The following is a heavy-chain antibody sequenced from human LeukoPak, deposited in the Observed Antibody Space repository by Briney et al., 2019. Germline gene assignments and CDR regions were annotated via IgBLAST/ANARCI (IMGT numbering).Heavy chain of an antibody. J-gene: IGHJ4*02. Sequence: GGSLRLSCAASGFIVSCMSWVRQAPGKGLEWVGRIKSKTDGGTTDYAAPVKGRFTISRDDSKNTLYLQMNSLKTEDTAVYYCTTARTGPFDYWGQGTLVTVSS. V-gene: IGHV3-15*01. CDR1: GFIVSC. D-gene: IGHD1-1*01. CDR3: TTARTGPFDY. CDR2: IKSKTDGGTT.